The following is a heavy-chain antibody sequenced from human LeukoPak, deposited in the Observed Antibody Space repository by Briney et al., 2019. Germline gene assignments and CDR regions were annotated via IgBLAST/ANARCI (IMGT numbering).Heavy chain of an antibody. D-gene: IGHD5-24*01. J-gene: IGHJ4*02. CDR2: INHSGST. CDR1: GGSFSGYY. V-gene: IGHV4-34*01. Sequence: PSETLSLTCAVYGGSFSGYYWSWIRQPPGKGLEWIGEINHSGSTNYNPSLKSRVTISVDTSKNQLSLKLSSVTAADTAVYYCARGRRGEDYWGQGTLVTVSS. CDR3: ARGRRGEDY.